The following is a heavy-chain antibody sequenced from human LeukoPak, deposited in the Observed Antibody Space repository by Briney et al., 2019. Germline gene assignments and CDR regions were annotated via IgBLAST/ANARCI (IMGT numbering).Heavy chain of an antibody. CDR2: IKQDGSEK. D-gene: IGHD2-15*01. CDR1: GFTFSSYW. Sequence: GGSLRLSCAASGFTFSSYWMSWVRQAPGKGLEWVANIKQDGSEKYYVDSVKGRFTISRDNAKNSLYLQMNSLRAEDTAVYYCASSGQTYSSSSRYCSGGSGLDYWGQGTLVTVSS. CDR3: ASSGQTYSSSSRYCSGGSGLDY. V-gene: IGHV3-7*01. J-gene: IGHJ4*02.